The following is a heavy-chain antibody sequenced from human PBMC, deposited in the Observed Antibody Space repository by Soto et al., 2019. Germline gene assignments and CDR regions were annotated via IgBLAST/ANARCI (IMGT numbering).Heavy chain of an antibody. J-gene: IGHJ4*02. CDR3: AHFPGWYVLDY. D-gene: IGHD6-13*01. V-gene: IGHV4-4*02. CDR1: GASIITQNY. CDR2: IHHSGNT. Sequence: QVQLQESGPGLVEPSGTLSLTCAVSGASIITQNYYNWVRQSPGKGLEWIGEIHHSGNTNFSPSLKSRVTLSVDTSTNQVSLRLSSVTAADTAIYYCAHFPGWYVLDYWGQGALVTVS.